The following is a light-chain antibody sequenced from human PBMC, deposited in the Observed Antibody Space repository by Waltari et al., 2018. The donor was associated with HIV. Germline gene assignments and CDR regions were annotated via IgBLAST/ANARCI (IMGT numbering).Light chain of an antibody. V-gene: IGLV2-14*01. J-gene: IGLJ1*01. CDR3: NSFSASSTYV. CDR1: TSYVRLFNS. CDR2: EEN. Sequence: QSPLTQPPSVSGSPGQPITISCPGTTSYVRLFNSVSRYQQHPGKAHKLIMYEENNRQSRLFHHFSGSKCGYTASLTICGLRAEDEADYYCNSFSASSTYVFGTGTRVTVL.